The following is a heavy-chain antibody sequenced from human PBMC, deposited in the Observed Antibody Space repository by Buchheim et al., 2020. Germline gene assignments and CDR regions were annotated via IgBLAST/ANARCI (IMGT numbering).Heavy chain of an antibody. CDR2: ISSGSSTI. CDR1: GISFRSSD. Sequence: EVQVVESGGGLVQPGGSLRLSCAASGISFRSSDMNWVRQAPGKGLEWVSYISSGSSTIYYADSVKGRFTISRDNAKSSLYLQMNSLRVEDTAVYYCASGDANFDHWGQGT. J-gene: IGHJ4*02. V-gene: IGHV3-48*01. D-gene: IGHD2-8*01. CDR3: ASGDANFDH.